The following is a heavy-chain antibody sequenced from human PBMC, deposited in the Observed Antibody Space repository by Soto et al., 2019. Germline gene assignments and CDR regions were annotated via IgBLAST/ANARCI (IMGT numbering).Heavy chain of an antibody. CDR1: GFSFISYG. Sequence: QVQLVESGGGVVQPGKSLRLSCAASGFSFISYGMHGVLQAPGKGLEWLSVIWYDGSNEDYADSVKGRFVISRDNSKNTLYQQMNSLRSDDTAVSYCARDRDYYDNSGYALDIWGQGTVVTVSS. CDR3: ARDRDYYDNSGYALDI. D-gene: IGHD3-22*01. J-gene: IGHJ3*02. CDR2: IWYDGSNE. V-gene: IGHV3-33*01.